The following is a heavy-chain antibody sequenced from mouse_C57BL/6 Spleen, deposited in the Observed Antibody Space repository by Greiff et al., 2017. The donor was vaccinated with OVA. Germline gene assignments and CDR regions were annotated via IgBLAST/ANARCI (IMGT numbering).Heavy chain of an antibody. CDR2: INPNNGGT. CDR3: ARSPGSHSNYYWFAY. V-gene: IGHV1-26*01. D-gene: IGHD2-5*01. J-gene: IGHJ3*01. Sequence: EVQLQQSGPELVKPGASVKISCKASGYTFTDYYMNWVKQSHGKSLEWIGDINPNNGGTSYNQKFKGKATLTVDKSSSTAYMELRSLTSEDSAVYYCARSPGSHSNYYWFAYWGQGTLVTVSA. CDR1: GYTFTDYY.